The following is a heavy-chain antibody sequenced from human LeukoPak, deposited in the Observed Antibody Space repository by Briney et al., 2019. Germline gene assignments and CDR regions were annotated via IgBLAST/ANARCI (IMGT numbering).Heavy chain of an antibody. CDR2: ISSSSSTI. D-gene: IGHD6-19*01. CDR1: GFTFSSYS. Sequence: PGGSLRLSCAASGFTFSSYSMNWVRQAPGKGLESVSYISSSSSTIYYADSVKGRFTISRDNAKNSLYLQMNSLRAGDTAVYYCARDHSSGWYRYFQHWGQGTLVTVSS. CDR3: ARDHSSGWYRYFQH. J-gene: IGHJ1*01. V-gene: IGHV3-48*01.